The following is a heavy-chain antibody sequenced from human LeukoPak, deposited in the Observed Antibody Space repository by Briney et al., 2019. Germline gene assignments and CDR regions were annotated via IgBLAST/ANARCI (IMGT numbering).Heavy chain of an antibody. Sequence: PSETLSLTCTVSGGSISSYYWSWIRQPPGKGLEWIGYIYYSGSTSYNPSLKSRVTISVDTSKNQFSLKLSSVTAADTAVYYCARVSRGIRRYYYDSSGKLSHFDYWGQGTLVTVSS. CDR2: IYYSGST. V-gene: IGHV4-59*01. D-gene: IGHD3-22*01. J-gene: IGHJ4*02. CDR3: ARVSRGIRRYYYDSSGKLSHFDY. CDR1: GGSISSYY.